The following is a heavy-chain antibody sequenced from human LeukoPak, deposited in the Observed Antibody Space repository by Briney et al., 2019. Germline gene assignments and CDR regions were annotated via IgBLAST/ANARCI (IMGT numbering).Heavy chain of an antibody. CDR2: IYHSGST. V-gene: IGHV4-38-2*02. D-gene: IGHD2-15*01. Sequence: SETLSLTCTVSGYSISSGYYWGWIRQPPGKGLEWIGSIYHSGSTYYNPSLKNRVTISVDTSKNQFSLKLSSVTAADTAVYYCASGDVLALYYFDYWGQGTLVTVSS. J-gene: IGHJ4*02. CDR3: ASGDVLALYYFDY. CDR1: GYSISSGYY.